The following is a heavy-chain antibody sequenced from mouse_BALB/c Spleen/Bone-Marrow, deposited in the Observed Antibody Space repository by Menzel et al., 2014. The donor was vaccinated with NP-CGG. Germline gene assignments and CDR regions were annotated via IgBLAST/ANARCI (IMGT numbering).Heavy chain of an antibody. CDR1: GFDFSSYW. Sequence: EVKLVESGGGLVQPGGSLKLSCAASGFDFSSYWMSWVRQAPGKGLEWIGEINPDSNTINYTPSLKDKFIISRDNAKNTLYLQMSKVRSEDTALYYCARFGYYGWFAYWGQGTLVTVSA. J-gene: IGHJ3*01. CDR3: ARFGYYGWFAY. V-gene: IGHV4-1*02. D-gene: IGHD2-3*01. CDR2: INPDSNTI.